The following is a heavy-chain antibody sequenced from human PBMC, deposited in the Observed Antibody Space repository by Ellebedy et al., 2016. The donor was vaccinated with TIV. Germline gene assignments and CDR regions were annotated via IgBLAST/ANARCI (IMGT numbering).Heavy chain of an antibody. J-gene: IGHJ3*02. V-gene: IGHV3-21*01. CDR1: GFFFSDYC. D-gene: IGHD1/OR15-1a*01. CDR3: ARQERGTTRGAFDI. Sequence: GGSLRLXCSASGFFFSDYCMNWVRQAPGKGLEWVSSISSGSTYIFYADSVKGRSTISRDNPTDSLYLQMNSLRAEDTAVYYCARQERGTTRGAFDIWGQGTRVTVSS. CDR2: ISSGSTYI.